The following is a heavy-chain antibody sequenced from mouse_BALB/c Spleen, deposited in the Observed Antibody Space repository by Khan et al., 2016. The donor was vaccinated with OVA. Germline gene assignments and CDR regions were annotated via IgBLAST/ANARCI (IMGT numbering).Heavy chain of an antibody. CDR3: ARDGTRYNYAMDY. Sequence: VQLQQSGPGLVKPSQSLSLTCTVTGYSITSDYAWNWIRQFPGNKLEWMGYISYSGSTNYNPSLKSRISFTRDTSKNQFFLQLNSVTTEDTATYYCARDGTRYNYAMDYWGQGTSVTVSS. J-gene: IGHJ4*01. V-gene: IGHV3-2*02. CDR2: ISYSGST. CDR1: GYSITSDYA. D-gene: IGHD1-1*01.